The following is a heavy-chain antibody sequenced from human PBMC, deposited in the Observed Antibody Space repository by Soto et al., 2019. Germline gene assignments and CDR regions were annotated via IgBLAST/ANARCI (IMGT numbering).Heavy chain of an antibody. D-gene: IGHD6-19*01. CDR2: INPKTGAT. CDR1: GYTFTAYY. J-gene: IGHJ4*02. Sequence: ASGKVSCKASGYTFTAYYIHWVRQAPGQGLEWMGWINPKTGATETAQRFQGRVTLTWDTPISTAYMDLSRLTSDDTAVYFCAREIEVVGSRSFDYWGRGALVTVSS. CDR3: AREIEVVGSRSFDY. V-gene: IGHV1-2*02.